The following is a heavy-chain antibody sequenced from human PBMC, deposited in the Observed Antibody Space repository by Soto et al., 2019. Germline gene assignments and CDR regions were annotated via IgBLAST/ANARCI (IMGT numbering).Heavy chain of an antibody. CDR3: ARVVPGAEAWFGP. D-gene: IGHD2-2*01. CDR2: ISLYSDGT. Sequence: GASVKISCKTSGYTFSNYGITWVRQAPGQPLEWLGWISLYSDGTNYAQKFQGRVSMTTDTSTTTAYMELRSLRSDDTAVYYCARVVPGAEAWFGPWGQGTLVTVSS. J-gene: IGHJ5*02. CDR1: GYTFSNYG. V-gene: IGHV1-18*01.